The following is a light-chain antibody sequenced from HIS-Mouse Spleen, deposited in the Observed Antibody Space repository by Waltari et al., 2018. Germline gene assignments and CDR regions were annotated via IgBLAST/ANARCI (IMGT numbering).Light chain of an antibody. J-gene: IGLJ2*01. V-gene: IGLV3-10*01. CDR3: YSTDSSGNHRV. Sequence: SYELTQPPSASVSPGQTARNTCSGDAFPKKYAYWYQQKSGQAPVLVIYEDSKRPSGIPERFSGSSSGTMATLTISGAQVEDEADYYCYSTDSSGNHRVFGGGTKLTVL. CDR1: AFPKKY. CDR2: EDS.